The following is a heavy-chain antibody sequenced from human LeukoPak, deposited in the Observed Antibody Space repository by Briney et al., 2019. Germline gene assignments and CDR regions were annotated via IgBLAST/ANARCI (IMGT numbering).Heavy chain of an antibody. CDR2: ITGSSGST. Sequence: TGGSLRLSCAASGFTFSSYGMHWVRQAPGKGLEWVSAITGSSGSTYYADSVKGRFTISRDNSKNTLYLQMNSLRAEDTAVYYCAKWGDYDVLTGYYVSDYWGQGTLVTVSS. CDR1: GFTFSSYG. D-gene: IGHD3-9*01. J-gene: IGHJ4*02. CDR3: AKWGDYDVLTGYYVSDY. V-gene: IGHV3-23*01.